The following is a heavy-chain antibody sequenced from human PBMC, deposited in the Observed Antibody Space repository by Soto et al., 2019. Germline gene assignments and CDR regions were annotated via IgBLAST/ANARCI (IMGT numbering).Heavy chain of an antibody. CDR3: ARDPGLFVASGYFDY. CDR1: GGSISSYY. D-gene: IGHD3-3*01. V-gene: IGHV4-59*01. Sequence: QVQLQESGPGLVKPSETLSLTCTVSGGSISSYYWSWIRQPPGKGLEWIGYIYYSGSTNYNPSPKSRVTISVDTSKNHFSLKLSSVTAADTAVYYCARDPGLFVASGYFDYWGQGTLVTVSS. CDR2: IYYSGST. J-gene: IGHJ4*02.